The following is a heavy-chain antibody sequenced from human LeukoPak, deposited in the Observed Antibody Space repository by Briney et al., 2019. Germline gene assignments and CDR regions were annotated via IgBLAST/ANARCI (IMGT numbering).Heavy chain of an antibody. J-gene: IGHJ4*02. V-gene: IGHV3-7*04. CDR3: ARGEKTHFH. Sequence: GGSLRLSCEASGFTFSSYWMTWFRQAPGKGLEWVANIKQDGSEKNYVDSVKGRFTISRDNAKNSLYLQMNSLRAEDTAVYYCARGEKTHFHWGQGTMVTVSS. D-gene: IGHD4-23*01. CDR2: IKQDGSEK. CDR1: GFTFSSYW.